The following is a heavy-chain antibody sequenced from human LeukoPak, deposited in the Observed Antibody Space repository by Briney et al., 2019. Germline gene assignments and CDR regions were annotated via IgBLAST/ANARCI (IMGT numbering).Heavy chain of an antibody. CDR1: GYTFTGYY. D-gene: IGHD6-19*01. J-gene: IGHJ4*02. Sequence: ASVKVSCKASGYTFTGYYMHWVRQAPGQGLEWMGWINPNSGGTNYAQKFQGRVTMTRDTSISTAYMELSRLRSDDTAVYYCARRIPSGGWSYFDYWGQGTLVTVSS. V-gene: IGHV1-2*02. CDR2: INPNSGGT. CDR3: ARRIPSGGWSYFDY.